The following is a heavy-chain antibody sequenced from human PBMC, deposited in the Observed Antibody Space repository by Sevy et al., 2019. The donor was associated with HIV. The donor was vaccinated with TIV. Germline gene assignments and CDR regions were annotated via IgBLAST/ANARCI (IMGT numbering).Heavy chain of an antibody. Sequence: ASVKVSCKASGYTFTNYDITWVRQATGQGLEWVGWMNPNSGDTGYAQKFQGRITMTRNTSISTVYLELSSLRSDDTAVYYCASGRNQRFISSSRPFDYWGQGSLVTVSS. V-gene: IGHV1-8*01. D-gene: IGHD6-6*01. CDR1: GYTFTNYD. CDR2: MNPNSGDT. J-gene: IGHJ4*02. CDR3: ASGRNQRFISSSRPFDY.